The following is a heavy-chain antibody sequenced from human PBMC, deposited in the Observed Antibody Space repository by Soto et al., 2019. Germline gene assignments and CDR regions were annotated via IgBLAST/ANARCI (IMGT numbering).Heavy chain of an antibody. J-gene: IGHJ4*02. D-gene: IGHD2-8*01. Sequence: QVQLVESGGVSVRPGGSLRLSCSGSGFNFSDYYMNWIRQTPVRGLEWVSSILSLESHRYYAASVMGRFSISRANAKKSLFLQMKNLRPEDTVIDFCAIALKDASNGPAFASWGPGTPVTVAS. CDR1: GFNFSDYY. CDR2: ILSLESHR. V-gene: IGHV3-11*01. CDR3: AIALKDASNGPAFAS.